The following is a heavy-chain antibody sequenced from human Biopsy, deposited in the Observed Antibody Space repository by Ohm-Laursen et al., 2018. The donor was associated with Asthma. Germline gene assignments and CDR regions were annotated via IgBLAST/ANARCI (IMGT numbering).Heavy chain of an antibody. J-gene: IGHJ6*02. CDR2: TNERGVT. Sequence: DTLSLTCGVYPGSFSGFFWTWIRQSPGKGLEWIGETNERGVTNNNPSLKSRVIISIDTYWNRVSLKLTSVTAADTAVYYCARGPELDVWGQGTTVTVSS. CDR3: ARGPELDV. V-gene: IGHV4-34*01. CDR1: PGSFSGFF.